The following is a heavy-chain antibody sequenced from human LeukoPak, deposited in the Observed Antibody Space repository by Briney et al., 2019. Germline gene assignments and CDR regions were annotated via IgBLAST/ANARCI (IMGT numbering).Heavy chain of an antibody. CDR2: IYHSGST. CDR1: GGSFSGYY. V-gene: IGHV4-34*01. D-gene: IGHD6-13*01. Sequence: SETLSLTCAVYGGSFSGYYWSWIRQPPGKGLEWIGEIYHSGSTNYNPSLKSRANISVDTSKNQFSLKLSPVTAADTAVYYCARGLGYSSSWYWCIPWGEGTLVTVSS. CDR3: ARGLGYSSSWYWCIP. J-gene: IGHJ5*02.